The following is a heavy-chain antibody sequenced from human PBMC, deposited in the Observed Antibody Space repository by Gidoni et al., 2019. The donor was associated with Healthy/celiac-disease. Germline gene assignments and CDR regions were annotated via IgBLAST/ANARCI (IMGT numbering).Heavy chain of an antibody. J-gene: IGHJ4*02. Sequence: QVQLVESGGGVVQPGRSLRLSCAASGFTFSSYGMHWVRQAPGKGLEWVAVISYDGSNKYYADSVKGRFTISRDNSKNTLYLQMNSLRAEDTAVYYCAAIVVVVAATDYWGQGTLVTVSS. CDR3: AAIVVVVAATDY. D-gene: IGHD2-15*01. V-gene: IGHV3-30*03. CDR1: GFTFSSYG. CDR2: ISYDGSNK.